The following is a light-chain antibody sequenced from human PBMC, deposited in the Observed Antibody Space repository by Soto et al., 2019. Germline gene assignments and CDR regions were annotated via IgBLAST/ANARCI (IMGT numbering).Light chain of an antibody. CDR3: QQYDNLPLT. V-gene: IGKV1-33*01. J-gene: IGKJ4*01. Sequence: DIQMTQSPPSLSASVGDRVTITCQASQDISNYLNWFQQIPGKAPKLLIYDASNLETGVPSRFSGSGSGTDFTFTISSLQPEDIATYYCQQYDNLPLTFGGGTKVEIK. CDR1: QDISNY. CDR2: DAS.